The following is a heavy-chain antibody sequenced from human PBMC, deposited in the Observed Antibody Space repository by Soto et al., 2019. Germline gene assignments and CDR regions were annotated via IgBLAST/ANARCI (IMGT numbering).Heavy chain of an antibody. J-gene: IGHJ5*01. CDR1: GGSISDTSYC. V-gene: IGHV4-39*01. CDR3: ARHKSGSDGLDS. D-gene: IGHD2-21*02. CDR2: MFYSGAT. Sequence: PSETLSLTCTVSGGSISDTSYCWGWIRQPPGKGLQWIGCMFYSGATYYNPSLKNRVTLSVDTSNNEFSLKLVSVTAPDTAVYDCARHKSGSDGLDSWGQGTLVTV.